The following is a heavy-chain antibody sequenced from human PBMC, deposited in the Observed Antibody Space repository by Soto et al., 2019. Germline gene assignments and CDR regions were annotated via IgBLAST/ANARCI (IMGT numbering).Heavy chain of an antibody. CDR1: GFTLSSYE. D-gene: IGHD3-3*01. CDR2: ISSSGSTI. CDR3: ARNYYDFWSGYYGHYYYGLDV. Sequence: EVQLVESGGGLVQPGGSLKLSCAASGFTLSSYEMNWVRQAPGKGLEWVSYISSSGSTIDYADSVKGRFTISRDNAKNSLDLQMNSLRAEDTAIYYCARNYYDFWSGYYGHYYYGLDVWGQGTTVTVSS. J-gene: IGHJ6*02. V-gene: IGHV3-48*03.